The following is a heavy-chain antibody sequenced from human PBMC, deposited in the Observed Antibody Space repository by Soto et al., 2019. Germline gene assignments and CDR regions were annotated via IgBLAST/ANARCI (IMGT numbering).Heavy chain of an antibody. Sequence: QVQLVESGGGVVQPGRSLRLSCAASGFTFSSYGMHWVRQAPGKGLEWVAGISYDGSNKYYADSVKGRFTISRDNSKNTLNLQMNSLRAEDTAVYYCAKDGYSSSWYGGYYGMDVWGQGTTVTVSS. J-gene: IGHJ6*02. D-gene: IGHD6-13*01. CDR1: GFTFSSYG. CDR3: AKDGYSSSWYGGYYGMDV. CDR2: ISYDGSNK. V-gene: IGHV3-30*18.